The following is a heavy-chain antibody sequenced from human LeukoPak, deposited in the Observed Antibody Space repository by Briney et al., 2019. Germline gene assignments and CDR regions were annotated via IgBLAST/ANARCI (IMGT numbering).Heavy chain of an antibody. CDR2: MYYSGST. J-gene: IGHJ3*02. D-gene: IGHD1-26*01. V-gene: IGHV4-39*01. CDR1: GASISGYY. Sequence: SETLSLTCTVSGASISGYYWTWIRQPPGKGLEWIGSMYYSGSTYYNPSLKSRVTISVDTSKNQFSLELTSVTAADTAVYYCARHSGSYLKSALHIWGQGTMVTVSS. CDR3: ARHSGSYLKSALHI.